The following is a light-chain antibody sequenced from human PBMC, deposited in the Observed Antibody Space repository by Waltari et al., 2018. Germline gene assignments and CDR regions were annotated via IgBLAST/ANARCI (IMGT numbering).Light chain of an antibody. CDR3: SSYRSDSTLV. CDR2: DVS. Sequence: QSALTQPASVSASPGQSITISCTGTTRDGGGYNYVSWYQQHPDKAPKLMIYDVSNRPSGVANRFSASKSGNTASLTISGLQAEDEADYYCSSYRSDSTLVFGTGTKVTVL. J-gene: IGLJ1*01. CDR1: TRDGGGYNY. V-gene: IGLV2-14*03.